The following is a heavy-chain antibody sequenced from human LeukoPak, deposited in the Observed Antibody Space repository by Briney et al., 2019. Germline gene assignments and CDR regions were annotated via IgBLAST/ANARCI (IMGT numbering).Heavy chain of an antibody. CDR1: GYTFTSYA. CDR3: ARDFPRHCSGTSCSIDY. Sequence: ASVKVSCKASGYTFTSYAMNWVRQAPGQGLEWMGWINTNTGNPTYAQGFTGRFVFSLDTSVSTAYLQISSLKAEDTAVYYCARDFPRHCSGTSCSIDYWGQGTLVTVSS. CDR2: INTNTGNP. V-gene: IGHV7-4-1*02. J-gene: IGHJ4*02. D-gene: IGHD2-2*01.